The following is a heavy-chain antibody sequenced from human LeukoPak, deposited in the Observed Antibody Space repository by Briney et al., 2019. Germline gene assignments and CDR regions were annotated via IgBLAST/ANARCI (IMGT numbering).Heavy chain of an antibody. Sequence: SETLSLTCTVSGGSISSYYWSWIRQPPGKGLEWVRYIYYSGSTNYNPSLKSRVTISVDTSKNQFSLKLSSVIAADTTVYYCARRYGNSADSIVGPFDYWGQGTLVTVSS. V-gene: IGHV4-59*01. CDR2: IYYSGST. J-gene: IGHJ4*02. CDR3: ARRYGNSADSIVGPFDY. CDR1: GGSISSYY. D-gene: IGHD4-23*01.